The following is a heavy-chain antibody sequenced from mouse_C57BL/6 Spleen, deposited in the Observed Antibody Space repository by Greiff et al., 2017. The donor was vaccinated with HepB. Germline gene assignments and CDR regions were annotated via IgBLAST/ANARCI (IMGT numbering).Heavy chain of an antibody. CDR1: GFTFSSYA. CDR3: AVTTVVYFDY. J-gene: IGHJ2*01. D-gene: IGHD1-1*01. V-gene: IGHV5-4*01. CDR2: ISDGGSYT. Sequence: EVQGVESGGGLVKPGGSLKLSCAASGFTFSSYAMSWVHQTPEKRLEWVATISDGGSYTYYPDNVKGRFTISRDNAKNNLYLQMSHLKSEDTAMYYCAVTTVVYFDYWGQGTTLTVSS.